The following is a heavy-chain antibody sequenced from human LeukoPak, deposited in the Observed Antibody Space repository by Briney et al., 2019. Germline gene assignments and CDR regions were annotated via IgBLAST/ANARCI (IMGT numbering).Heavy chain of an antibody. CDR3: ARDREEMATSIGYMDV. V-gene: IGHV4-61*01. CDR1: GGSISSGSYY. J-gene: IGHJ6*02. Sequence: PSETLSLTCTVSGGSISSGSYYWSWIRQPPGKGLEWIGYIYYSGSTNYNPSLKSRVTISVDTSKNQFSLKLSSVTAADTAVYYCARDREEMATSIGYMDVWGQGTTVTVSS. D-gene: IGHD5-24*01. CDR2: IYYSGST.